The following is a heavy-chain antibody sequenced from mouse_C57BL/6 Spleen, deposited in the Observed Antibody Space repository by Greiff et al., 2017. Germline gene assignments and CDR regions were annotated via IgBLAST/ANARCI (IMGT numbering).Heavy chain of an antibody. Sequence: VQLQQSGAELVRPGASVKLSCTASGFNIKDYYMHWVKQRPEQGLEWIGRIDPEDGDTEYAPKFQCKATMTANTSSNTAYLPLSSLTSDDTACYYCTTTWYYGSSSLAYWGQGTLVTVSA. CDR3: TTTWYYGSSSLAY. D-gene: IGHD1-1*01. CDR1: GFNIKDYY. CDR2: IDPEDGDT. J-gene: IGHJ3*01. V-gene: IGHV14-1*01.